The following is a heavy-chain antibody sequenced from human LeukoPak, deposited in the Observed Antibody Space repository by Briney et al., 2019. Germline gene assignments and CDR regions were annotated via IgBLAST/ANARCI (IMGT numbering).Heavy chain of an antibody. J-gene: IGHJ4*02. D-gene: IGHD3-10*01. CDR1: GYTLTELS. Sequence: ASVKVSCKVSGYTLTELSMHWVRQAPGKGLEWMGGFDPEDGETIYAQKFQGRVTMTEDTSTDTAYMELSSLGSEDTAVYYCATPITMVRGVLSYWGQGTLVTVSS. CDR3: ATPITMVRGVLSY. V-gene: IGHV1-24*01. CDR2: FDPEDGET.